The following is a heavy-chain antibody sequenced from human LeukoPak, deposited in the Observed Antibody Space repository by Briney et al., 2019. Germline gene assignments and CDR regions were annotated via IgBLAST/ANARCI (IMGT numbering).Heavy chain of an antibody. CDR3: ARDLRFLEWSLSSFDP. CDR2: IYHSGST. CDR1: GYSISSGCY. J-gene: IGHJ5*02. V-gene: IGHV4-38-2*02. Sequence: SETLSLTCAVSGYSISSGCYWGWIRQPPGKGLEWIGSIYHSGSTYYNPSLKSRVTISVDTSKNQFSLKLSSVTAADTAVYYCARDLRFLEWSLSSFDPWGQGTLVTVSS. D-gene: IGHD3-3*01.